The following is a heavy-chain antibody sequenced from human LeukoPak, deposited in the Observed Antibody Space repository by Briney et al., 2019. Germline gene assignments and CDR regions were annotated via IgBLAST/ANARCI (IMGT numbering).Heavy chain of an antibody. V-gene: IGHV3-30*04. CDR2: ISYDGSNK. D-gene: IGHD5-18*01. CDR1: GFTFSSYA. CDR3: ARAVMSGYSYGLGVDY. Sequence: GGSLRLSCAASGFTFSSYAMHWVRQAPGKGLEWVAVISYDGSNKYYADSVKGRFTISRDNSKNTLYLQMNSLRAEDTAVYYCARAVMSGYSYGLGVDYWGQGTLVTVSS. J-gene: IGHJ4*02.